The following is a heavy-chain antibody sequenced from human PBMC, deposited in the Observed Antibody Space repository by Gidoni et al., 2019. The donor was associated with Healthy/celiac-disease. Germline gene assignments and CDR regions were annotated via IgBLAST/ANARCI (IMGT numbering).Heavy chain of an antibody. J-gene: IGHJ6*02. CDR3: ARRVRYFDTSHYYYGMDV. V-gene: IGHV4-34*01. Sequence: QVQLQQWGAGLLKPSETLSLTCAVYGGSFSGYYWSWIRQPPGKGLEWIGEINHSGSTNYNPSLKSRVTISVDTSKNQFSLKLSSVTAADTAVYYCARRVRYFDTSHYYYGMDVWGQGTTVTVSS. CDR2: INHSGST. CDR1: GGSFSGYY. D-gene: IGHD3-9*01.